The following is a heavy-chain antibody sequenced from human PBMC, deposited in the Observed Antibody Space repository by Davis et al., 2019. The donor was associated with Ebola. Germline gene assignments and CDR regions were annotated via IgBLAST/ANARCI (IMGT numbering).Heavy chain of an antibody. V-gene: IGHV1-3*01. J-gene: IGHJ4*02. CDR3: ARDVARQYYFDY. CDR1: GYTFINYA. CDR2: INAGNGNT. D-gene: IGHD2-15*01. Sequence: AASVKVSCKASGYTFINYAIHWVRQAPGQRLEWMGWINAGNGNTKYSQKFQGRVTITRDTSASTAYMELSSLRSEDTAVYYCARDVARQYYFDYWGQGTLVTVSS.